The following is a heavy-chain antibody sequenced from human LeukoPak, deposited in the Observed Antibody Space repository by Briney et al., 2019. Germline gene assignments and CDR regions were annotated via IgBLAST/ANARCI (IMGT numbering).Heavy chain of an antibody. D-gene: IGHD3-22*01. CDR3: ARQTMIVVVITSFSPDAFDI. Sequence: SETLSLTCTVSGGSISSSSYYWGWIRPPPGKGLEWIGSIYCSGSTYYNPYLKSRVTISVDTSKNQFSLKLSSVTAADTAVYYCARQTMIVVVITSFSPDAFDIWGQGTMVTVSS. CDR1: GGSISSSSYY. J-gene: IGHJ3*02. V-gene: IGHV4-39*01. CDR2: IYCSGST.